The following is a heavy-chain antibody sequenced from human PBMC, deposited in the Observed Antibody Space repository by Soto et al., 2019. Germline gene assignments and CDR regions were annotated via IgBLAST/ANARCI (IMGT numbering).Heavy chain of an antibody. V-gene: IGHV3-7*01. CDR1: GFTFSDFW. J-gene: IGHJ4*02. D-gene: IGHD2-15*01. CDR3: ARGGSWGPDF. CDR2: IKHDGSEK. Sequence: EVQLVESGGDLVQPGGSLRLSCAASGFTFSDFWMSWVRQAPGKGLDWVANIKHDGSEKYYVDSVEGRFTISRDNTKDSLYLQMHSLRAEDTAVYYCARGGSWGPDFWGQGTLVTVSS.